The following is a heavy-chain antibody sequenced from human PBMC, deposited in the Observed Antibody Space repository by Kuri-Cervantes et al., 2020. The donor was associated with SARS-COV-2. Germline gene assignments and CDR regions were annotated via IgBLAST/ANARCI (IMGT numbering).Heavy chain of an antibody. D-gene: IGHD1-26*01. CDR1: GGSFSGYY. V-gene: IGHV4-34*01. CDR2: INHSGST. Sequence: SETLSLTCAVYGGSFSGYYWSWIRQPPGKGLEWIGEINHSGSTNYNPSLKSRVTISVDTSKNQFSLKLSSVTAADTAVYYCASRRSHEGATGIDYWGQGTLVTVSS. CDR3: ASRRSHEGATGIDY. J-gene: IGHJ4*02.